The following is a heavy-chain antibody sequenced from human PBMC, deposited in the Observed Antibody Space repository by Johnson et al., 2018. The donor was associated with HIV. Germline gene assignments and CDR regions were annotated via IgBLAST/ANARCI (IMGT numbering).Heavy chain of an antibody. CDR1: GFTFSSYA. V-gene: IGHV3-30-3*01. CDR3: ARSVGYCSGGSCSPDAFDI. Sequence: QMLLVESGGGVVHPGRSLRLSCAASGFTFSSYAMHWVRQAPGKGLEWVAVISYDGSNKYYADSVKGRFTISRDNSKNTLYLQMNSLRDEDTAVYYCARSVGYCSGGSCSPDAFDIWGQWTMVTVSS. CDR2: ISYDGSNK. D-gene: IGHD2-15*01. J-gene: IGHJ3*02.